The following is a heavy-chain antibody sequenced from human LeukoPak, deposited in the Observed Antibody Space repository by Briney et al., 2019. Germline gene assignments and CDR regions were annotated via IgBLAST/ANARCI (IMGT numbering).Heavy chain of an antibody. CDR2: IYYSGST. V-gene: IGHV4-59*06. CDR3: ADTSTYYYDSSGYYGDAFDI. Sequence: SETLSLTCTVSGGSISSYYWSWIRQPPGKGLEWIGYIYYSGSTYYNPSLKSRVTISVDTSKNQFSLKLSSVTAADTAVYYCADTSTYYYDSSGYYGDAFDIWGQGTMVTVSS. D-gene: IGHD3-22*01. J-gene: IGHJ3*02. CDR1: GGSISSYY.